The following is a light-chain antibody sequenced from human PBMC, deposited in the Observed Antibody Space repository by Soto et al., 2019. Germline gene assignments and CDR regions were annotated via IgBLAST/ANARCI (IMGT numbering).Light chain of an antibody. CDR2: DAS. J-gene: IGKJ5*01. V-gene: IGKV3-11*01. Sequence: EIVLSQSPATVSLSPGERATLSCRASQSVSSYLAWYQQKPGQAPRLLIYDASDRATGIPARFSGSGSGTDFTLTISSLEPEDFALYYCQQRSNWLITFGQGTRLEIK. CDR1: QSVSSY. CDR3: QQRSNWLIT.